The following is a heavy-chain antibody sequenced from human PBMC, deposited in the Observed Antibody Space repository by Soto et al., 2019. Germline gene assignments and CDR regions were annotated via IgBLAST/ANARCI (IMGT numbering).Heavy chain of an antibody. Sequence: QVQLQESGPGLVKPSKTLSLTCTVCGGSITNYYCSWFRQPPGKGLEWIGYINYDGYSAYNLSLKRRVTLSMDASKTQFSLMLESVTATDTAVYYCARHGFGPLHGLVDVWGPGTTVIVSS. V-gene: IGHV4-59*08. CDR1: GGSITNYY. CDR2: INYDGYS. J-gene: IGHJ6*02. CDR3: ARHGFGPLHGLVDV. D-gene: IGHD3-10*01.